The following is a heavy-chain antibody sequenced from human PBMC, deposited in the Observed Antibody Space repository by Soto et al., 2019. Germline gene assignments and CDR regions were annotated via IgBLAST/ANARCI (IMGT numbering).Heavy chain of an antibody. CDR2: LSGGGRNT. J-gene: IGHJ4*02. CDR1: GFSFSSSA. Sequence: QAGGSLRLSCAASGFSFSSSAMGWVRQAPGKGLEWVSSLSGGGRNTYYADSVKGRFTVSRDNSKNTLFLQMNSLRPEDTAVYYCVKASGYCSADNCFSSLFDFWGQGTLVTVSS. D-gene: IGHD2-15*01. V-gene: IGHV3-23*01. CDR3: VKASGYCSADNCFSSLFDF.